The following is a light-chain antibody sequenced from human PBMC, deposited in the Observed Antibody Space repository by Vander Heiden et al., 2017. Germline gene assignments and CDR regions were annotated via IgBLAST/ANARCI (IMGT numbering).Light chain of an antibody. CDR2: DND. CDR3: GTWDSSLSNFV. V-gene: IGLV1-51*01. Sequence: QSVLTQPPSVSAAPGLNVTISCFGCSPNTGNNHVSSYQSPHGITPKHLINDNDHRPLVIPDRFSGSKSGTSATLGITGLQTGDEADYYCGTWDSSLSNFVFGSGTRVTVL. J-gene: IGLJ1*01. CDR1: SPNTGNNH.